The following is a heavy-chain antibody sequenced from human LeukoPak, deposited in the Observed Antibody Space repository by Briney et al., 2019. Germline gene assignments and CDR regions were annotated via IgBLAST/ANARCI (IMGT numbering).Heavy chain of an antibody. CDR2: FDPEDGET. CDR3: ATLGYCSSTSCYKGDWFDP. V-gene: IGHV1-24*01. J-gene: IGHJ5*02. D-gene: IGHD2-2*02. Sequence: ASVKVSCKVSGYTLTELSMHWVRQAPGKGLEWMGGFDPEDGETIYAQKFQGRVTMTEDTSTDTAYMELSSLRYEDTAVYYCATLGYCSSTSCYKGDWFDPWGQGTLVTVSS. CDR1: GYTLTELS.